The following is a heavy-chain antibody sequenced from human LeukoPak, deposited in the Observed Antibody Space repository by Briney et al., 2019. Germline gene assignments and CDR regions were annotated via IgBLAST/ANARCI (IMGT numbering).Heavy chain of an antibody. D-gene: IGHD6-13*01. V-gene: IGHV1-2*04. CDR1: GYTFTGYY. CDR2: INPDSGGT. Sequence: GASVKVSCKASGYTFTGYYMHWVRQAPGQGLEWMGWINPDSGGTNYAQKFQGWVTMTRDTSISTAYMELSRLRSDDTAVYYCARERGVSSSWYSYYYYGMDVWGQGTTVTVSS. J-gene: IGHJ6*02. CDR3: ARERGVSSSWYSYYYYGMDV.